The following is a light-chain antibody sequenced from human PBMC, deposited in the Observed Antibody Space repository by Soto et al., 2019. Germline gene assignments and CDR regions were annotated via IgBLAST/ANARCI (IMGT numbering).Light chain of an antibody. V-gene: IGKV1-9*01. J-gene: IGKJ4*01. CDR3: QQLNSYPLT. CDR2: AAS. CDR1: QDISSD. Sequence: DIQLTQSPSFLSASVGDRVTITCRASQDISSDLAWYQQKPGKAPKLLIYAASTLQSGVPSSFSGSRSGTEFTLTISSLQPEDFATYYCQQLNSYPLTFGGGTKVEIK.